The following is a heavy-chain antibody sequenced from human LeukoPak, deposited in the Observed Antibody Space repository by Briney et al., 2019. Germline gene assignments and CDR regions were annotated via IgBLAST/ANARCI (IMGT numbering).Heavy chain of an antibody. CDR1: GFTFSSYW. Sequence: GGSLRLSCAASGFTFSSYWMSWVRQAPGKGLEWVANIKQDGSEKYYADSVKGRFTISRDNAKNSLYLQMNSLRAEDTAVYYCARDTNVEFVEWAPLFDYWGQGTLVTVSS. V-gene: IGHV3-7*01. D-gene: IGHD1-26*01. CDR3: ARDTNVEFVEWAPLFDY. J-gene: IGHJ4*02. CDR2: IKQDGSEK.